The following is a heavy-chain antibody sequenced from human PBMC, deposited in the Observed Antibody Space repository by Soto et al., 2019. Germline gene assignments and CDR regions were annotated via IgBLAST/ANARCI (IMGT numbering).Heavy chain of an antibody. CDR1: GGSISSGGYY. CDR2: IYYSGST. Sequence: SETLSLTCTVSGGSISSGGYYWSWIRQHPGKGLEWIGYIYYSGSTYYNPSLKSRVTISVDTSKNQFSLKLSSVTAADTAVYYCARDLSSKRWFDPWGQGTLVTVSS. V-gene: IGHV4-31*03. CDR3: ARDLSSKRWFDP. J-gene: IGHJ5*02.